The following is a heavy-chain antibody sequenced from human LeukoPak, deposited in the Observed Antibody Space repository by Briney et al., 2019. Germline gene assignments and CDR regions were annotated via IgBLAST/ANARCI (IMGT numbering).Heavy chain of an antibody. CDR1: GFPFSSYA. D-gene: IGHD2-2*01. Sequence: PGGSLSLSCAASGFPFSSYAMSWVRPAPGKGLEWVSAFIGSGGSTYYADSVKGRFTISRDNSKITLYLQMNSLRAEDTAVYYCAKDQDIVVVPAAIWFDPWGQGTLVTVSS. CDR2: FIGSGGST. J-gene: IGHJ5*02. CDR3: AKDQDIVVVPAAIWFDP. V-gene: IGHV3-23*01.